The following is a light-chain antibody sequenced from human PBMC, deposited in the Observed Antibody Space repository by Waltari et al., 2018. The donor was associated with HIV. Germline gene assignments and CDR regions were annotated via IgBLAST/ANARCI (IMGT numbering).Light chain of an antibody. V-gene: IGLV2-14*03. J-gene: IGLJ2*01. CDR3: SSYAASGSVI. Sequence: QSALTQPASVSGSPGQSAPISCPGPTINYDTVSWYQQHPAKAPKLIIFEGTYRPSGISNRFSASKSGNTASLTISGLQAEDEAHYYCSSYAASGSVIFGGGTNLTVL. CDR2: EGT. CDR1: TINYDT.